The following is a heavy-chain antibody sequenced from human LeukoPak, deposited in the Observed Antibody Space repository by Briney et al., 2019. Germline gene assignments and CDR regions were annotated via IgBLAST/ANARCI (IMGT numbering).Heavy chain of an antibody. Sequence: SVKVSCKASGGTFISHALVWVRQAPGKGFEWMGGAIPTIMTPNYAQKFQGRITIATDESTTTAYMELTSLTSDDTAVYYCATPRVDYWGQGTLVTVSS. V-gene: IGHV1-69*05. J-gene: IGHJ4*02. CDR1: GGTFISHA. CDR2: AIPTIMTP. CDR3: ATPRVDY.